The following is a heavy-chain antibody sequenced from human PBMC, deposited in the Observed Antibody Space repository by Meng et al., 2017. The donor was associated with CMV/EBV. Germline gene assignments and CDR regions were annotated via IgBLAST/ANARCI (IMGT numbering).Heavy chain of an antibody. CDR2: ISWNSGSI. J-gene: IGHJ5*02. CDR1: GFTFDDYA. Sequence: SLKISCAASGFTFDDYAMHWVRQAPGKGLEWVSGISWNSGSIGYADSVKGRFTISRDNAKNSLYLQMSSLRAEDTALYYCAKGIAAAVPNWFDPWGQGTLVTVSS. V-gene: IGHV3-9*01. D-gene: IGHD6-13*01. CDR3: AKGIAAAVPNWFDP.